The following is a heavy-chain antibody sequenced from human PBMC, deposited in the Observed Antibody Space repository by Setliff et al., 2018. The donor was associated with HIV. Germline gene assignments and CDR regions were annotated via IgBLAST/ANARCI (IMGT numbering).Heavy chain of an antibody. D-gene: IGHD3-22*01. Sequence: SETLSLTCTVSGGSLSSSSYSWGWIRQPPGKGLEWITIIYYSGNTNYNPSLRSRVTLSVDTSKNQVSLKLGSVTAADTAVYFCASAPLYFYDGSGYLKYWGQGSQVTVSS. J-gene: IGHJ4*02. CDR3: ASAPLYFYDGSGYLKY. V-gene: IGHV4-39*07. CDR1: GGSLSSSSYS. CDR2: IYYSGNT.